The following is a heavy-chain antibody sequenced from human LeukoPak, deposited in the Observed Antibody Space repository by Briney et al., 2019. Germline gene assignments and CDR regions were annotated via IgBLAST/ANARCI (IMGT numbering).Heavy chain of an antibody. CDR2: IKQDGSED. D-gene: IGHD3-22*01. Sequence: GGSLRLSCAASGFTFSNSWMSWVRQAPGKGLEWVASIKQDGSEDSYVDSVKGRFTISRDNAENSLYLHMISLRAEDTAVYYCARVFVSDSSNYYYDWNFDHWGRGTLVTVSS. CDR1: GFTFSNSW. J-gene: IGHJ2*01. V-gene: IGHV3-7*01. CDR3: ARVFVSDSSNYYYDWNFDH.